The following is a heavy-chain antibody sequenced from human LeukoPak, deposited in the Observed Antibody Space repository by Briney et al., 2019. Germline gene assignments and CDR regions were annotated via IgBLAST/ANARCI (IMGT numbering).Heavy chain of an antibody. CDR3: ARGRVVRGNWFDP. Sequence: SETLSLTCTVSGGSISSYYWSWIRQPPGKGLEWIAYIYYSGSTNYNPSLKSRVTISVDTSKNQFSLKLSSVTAADTAVYYCARGRVVRGNWFDPWGQGTLVTVSS. CDR1: GGSISSYY. D-gene: IGHD4-23*01. CDR2: IYYSGST. V-gene: IGHV4-59*01. J-gene: IGHJ5*02.